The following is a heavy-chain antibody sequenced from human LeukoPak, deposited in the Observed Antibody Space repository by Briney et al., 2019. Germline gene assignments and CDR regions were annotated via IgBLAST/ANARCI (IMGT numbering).Heavy chain of an antibody. J-gene: IGHJ3*02. V-gene: IGHV1-18*01. CDR3: ARGVSGAFDI. D-gene: IGHD2-8*01. CDR1: GYTFTCYG. CDR2: ISAYNGNT. Sequence: ASVKVSCKASGYTFTCYGISWVRQAPGQGLEWMGWISAYNGNTNYAQKFQGRVTITADESTSTAYMELSSLRSEDTAVYYCARGVSGAFDIWGQGTMVTVSS.